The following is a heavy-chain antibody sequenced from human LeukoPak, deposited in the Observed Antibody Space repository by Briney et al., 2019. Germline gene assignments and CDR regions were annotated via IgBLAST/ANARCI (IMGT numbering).Heavy chain of an antibody. CDR2: ISGSGVTT. J-gene: IGHJ1*01. CDR1: GFTFSNFW. Sequence: RAGGSLRLSCTASGFTFSNFWMGWVRQAPGKGLEWVSAISGSGVTTHYAGSVKGRFSISRDNSKNTLYLQMNSLRAEDTALYYCAKKVVVGATSPYSDFQDWGQGTLVTVSS. V-gene: IGHV3-23*01. D-gene: IGHD1-26*01. CDR3: AKKVVVGATSPYSDFQD.